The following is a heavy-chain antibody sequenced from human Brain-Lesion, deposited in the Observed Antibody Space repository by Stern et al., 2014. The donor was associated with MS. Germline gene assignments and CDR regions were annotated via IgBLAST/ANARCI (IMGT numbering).Heavy chain of an antibody. D-gene: IGHD2-2*01. V-gene: IGHV1-8*01. CDR1: GYTFSSYD. CDR2: INPYSGNT. CDR3: ARAVRNQLLSEY. J-gene: IGHJ4*02. Sequence: QVQLVQSGAEVKKPGASVRVSCKASGYTFSSYDITWVRQAPGHGLEWMGWINPYSGNTGYAQKFKGRVSMTSDPSISTVYRELTSLTSDDTAVYFCARAVRNQLLSEYWGQGTLVTVSS.